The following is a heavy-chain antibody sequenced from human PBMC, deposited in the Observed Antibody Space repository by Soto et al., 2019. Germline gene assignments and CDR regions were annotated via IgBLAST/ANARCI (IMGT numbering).Heavy chain of an antibody. CDR1: GYTLTELS. V-gene: IGHV1-24*01. CDR3: ATASRRRFLEWLSIFDY. D-gene: IGHD3-3*01. CDR2: FDPEDGET. Sequence: ASVKVSCKVSGYTLTELSIHWVRQAPGKGLEWMGGFDPEDGETIYAQKFQGRVTMTEDTSTDTAYMELSSLRSEDTAAYYCATASRRRFLEWLSIFDYWGQGTLVTAPQ. J-gene: IGHJ4*02.